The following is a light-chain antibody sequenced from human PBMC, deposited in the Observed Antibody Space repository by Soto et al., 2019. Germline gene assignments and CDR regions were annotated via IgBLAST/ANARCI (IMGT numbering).Light chain of an antibody. J-gene: IGLJ2*01. V-gene: IGLV2-8*01. CDR3: SSYSGTNSNVI. Sequence: QSVLTQPPSASGSPGQSVTISCDGTYSDIGDYNYVSWYQQHPGKVPKLIISEGSKRPSGVPDRFSGSKSGYTASLTVSDLQPADEAVYYCSSYSGTNSNVIFGGGTKLTVL. CDR2: EGS. CDR1: YSDIGDYNY.